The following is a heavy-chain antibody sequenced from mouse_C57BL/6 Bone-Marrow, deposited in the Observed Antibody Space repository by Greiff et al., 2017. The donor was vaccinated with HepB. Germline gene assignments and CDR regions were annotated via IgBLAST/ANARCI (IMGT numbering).Heavy chain of an antibody. CDR2: INYDGSST. J-gene: IGHJ1*03. D-gene: IGHD2-3*01. CDR3: ARDQGWFFSWYFDV. V-gene: IGHV5-16*01. Sequence: EVKLMESEGGLVQPGSSMKLSCTASGFTFSDYYMAWVRQVPEKGLEWVANINYDGSSTYYLDSLKSRFIISRDNAKNILYLQMSSLKSEDTATYYCARDQGWFFSWYFDVWGTGTTVTVSS. CDR1: GFTFSDYY.